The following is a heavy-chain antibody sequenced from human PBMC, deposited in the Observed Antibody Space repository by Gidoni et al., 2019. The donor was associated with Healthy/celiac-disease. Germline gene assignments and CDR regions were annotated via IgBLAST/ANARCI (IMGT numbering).Heavy chain of an antibody. D-gene: IGHD3-22*01. J-gene: IGHJ4*02. CDR2: ILPIFGTA. Sequence: QVQLVQSGAEVKKPGSSVKVSCKASGGTFSSYAISWVRQAPGQGLEWMGGILPIFGTANYAQRFQGRVTITADESTSTAYMELSSLRSEDTAVYYCARDSYYYDSSGYYYGEGFDYWGQGTLVTVSS. V-gene: IGHV1-69*01. CDR1: GGTFSSYA. CDR3: ARDSYYYDSSGYYYGEGFDY.